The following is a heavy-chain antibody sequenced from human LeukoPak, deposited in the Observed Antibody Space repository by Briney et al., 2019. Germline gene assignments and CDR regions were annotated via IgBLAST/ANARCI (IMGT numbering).Heavy chain of an antibody. CDR1: GGFISSSSYY. D-gene: IGHD6-19*01. CDR2: IDERRST. J-gene: IGHJ4*02. V-gene: IGHV4-39*07. CDR3: ARHIAVAGPVDY. Sequence: DPSETLSLTCTVSGGFISSSSYYWGWIRQPQGKGLEWIGSIDERRSTYNTPSLKSRVTISVDTSKHQLSLKRTSVTAADTAVYYCARHIAVAGPVDYWGQGTLVTVSS.